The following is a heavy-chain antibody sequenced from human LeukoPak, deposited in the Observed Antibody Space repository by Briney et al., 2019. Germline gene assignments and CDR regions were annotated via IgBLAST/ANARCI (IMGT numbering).Heavy chain of an antibody. V-gene: IGHV4-59*01. D-gene: IGHD1-26*01. CDR2: IYYSGST. J-gene: IGHJ3*02. Sequence: SETLSLTCTVSGGSISGYYWSWIRQPPGKGLEWIGYIYYSGSTNYNPSLKSRVTISVDTSKNQFSLKLSSVTAADTAVYYCARVGRWELLRTQAFDIWGQGTMVTVSS. CDR3: ARVGRWELLRTQAFDI. CDR1: GGSISGYY.